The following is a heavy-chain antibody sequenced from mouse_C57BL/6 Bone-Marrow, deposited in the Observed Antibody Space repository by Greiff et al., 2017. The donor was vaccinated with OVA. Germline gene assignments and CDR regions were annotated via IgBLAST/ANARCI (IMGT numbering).Heavy chain of an antibody. CDR1: GFNIKDDY. J-gene: IGHJ2*01. V-gene: IGHV14-4*01. CDR2: IDPENGDT. CDR3: TTNYYGSAFDY. Sequence: EVQLQQSGAELVRPGASVQLSCTASGFNIKDDYMHWVKQRPEQGLEWIGWIDPENGDTEYASKFQGKATLTADTTSNTAYLQLNSQTSEDNSVDKCTTNYYGSAFDYWGQGTTLTVSS. D-gene: IGHD1-1*01.